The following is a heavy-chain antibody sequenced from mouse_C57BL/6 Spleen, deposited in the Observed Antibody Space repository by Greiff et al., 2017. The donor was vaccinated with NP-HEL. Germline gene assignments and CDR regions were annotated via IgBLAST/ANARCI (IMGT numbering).Heavy chain of an antibody. CDR2: ISYSGST. Sequence: DVKLQESGPGLAKPSQTLSLTCSVTGYSITSDYWNWIRKFPGNKLEYMGYISYSGSTYYNPSLKSRISITRDTSKNQYYPQLNSVTTEDTATYYCARWVTTVGWYFDVWGTGTTVTVSS. CDR3: ARWVTTVGWYFDV. CDR1: GYSITSDY. J-gene: IGHJ1*03. D-gene: IGHD1-1*01. V-gene: IGHV3-8*01.